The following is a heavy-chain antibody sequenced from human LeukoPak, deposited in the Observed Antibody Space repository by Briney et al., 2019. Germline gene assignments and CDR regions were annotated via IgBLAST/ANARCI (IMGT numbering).Heavy chain of an antibody. CDR2: IHPGDSDT. D-gene: IGHD5-18*01. CDR3: ARSGYSYGPLDY. Sequence: GESLKISCQASGYSFSSFWIGWVRQMPGKGLEWMGIIHPGDSDTRYSPSFQDQVTISADKSLSTAYLQWSSLKPSDTAMYYCARSGYSYGPLDYWGQGTLVTVSS. J-gene: IGHJ4*02. CDR1: GYSFSSFW. V-gene: IGHV5-51*01.